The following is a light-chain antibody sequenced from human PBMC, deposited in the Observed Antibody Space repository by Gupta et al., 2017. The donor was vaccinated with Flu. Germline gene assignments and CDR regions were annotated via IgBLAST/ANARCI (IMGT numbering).Light chain of an antibody. CDR2: TAS. CDR3: QQTDDYRPIT. Sequence: DIQMTQSPSSLSASVGDRVTLTCRASQTISNYLNWFQQKPGKAPKLLIYTASSRQDGVPSRFSGSGYGKDFTLTISGRLQEDFASYYCQQTDDYRPITFGQGTRLDIK. CDR1: QTISNY. J-gene: IGKJ5*01. V-gene: IGKV1-39*01.